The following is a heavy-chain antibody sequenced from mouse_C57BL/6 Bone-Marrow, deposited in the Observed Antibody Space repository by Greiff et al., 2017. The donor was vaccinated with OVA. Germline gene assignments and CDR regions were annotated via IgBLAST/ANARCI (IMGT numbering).Heavy chain of an antibody. J-gene: IGHJ3*01. CDR3: ARDGSSLFAY. V-gene: IGHV1-81*01. Sequence: VQLQQSGAELARPGASVKLSCKASGYTFTSYGISWVKQRTGQGLEWIGEIYPRSGNPYYNEKFKGKATLTADKSSSTAYMELRSLTSEDSAVYFCARDGSSLFAYWGQGTLVTVSA. CDR1: GYTFTSYG. CDR2: IYPRSGNP. D-gene: IGHD1-1*01.